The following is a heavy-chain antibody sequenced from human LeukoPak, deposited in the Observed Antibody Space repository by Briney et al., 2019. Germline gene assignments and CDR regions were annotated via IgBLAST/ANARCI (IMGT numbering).Heavy chain of an antibody. D-gene: IGHD2-21*01. CDR1: RGTFSSYA. Sequence: SVKVSCKASRGTFSSYALSWVRQAPGQGLEWMGGIIPIFGTAHYAQKSQGRGTITADESTSTDYMELSSLRSEDTAVYYCAREPVAYCGGDCLNWFDPWGQGTLVTVSS. CDR2: IIPIFGTA. CDR3: AREPVAYCGGDCLNWFDP. V-gene: IGHV1-69*01. J-gene: IGHJ5*02.